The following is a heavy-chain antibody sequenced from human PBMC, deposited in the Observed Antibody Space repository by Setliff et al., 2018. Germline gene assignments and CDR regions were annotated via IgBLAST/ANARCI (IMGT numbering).Heavy chain of an antibody. Sequence: GGSLRLSCAASGFSFSNARLSWVRQAPRRGLEWVGRIKRKTDGETTDYAAPVKGRFIISRDDSKRTLYLQMNSLKNEDTALYYCMSTPSGTYSTYYYYYNMDVWGKGTQVTVSS. CDR3: MSTPSGTYSTYYYYYNMDV. V-gene: IGHV3-15*01. J-gene: IGHJ6*03. CDR2: IKRKTDGETT. D-gene: IGHD3-10*01. CDR1: GFSFSNAR.